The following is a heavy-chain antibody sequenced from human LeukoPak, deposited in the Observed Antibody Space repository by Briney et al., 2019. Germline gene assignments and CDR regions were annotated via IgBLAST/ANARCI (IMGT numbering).Heavy chain of an antibody. CDR3: ARGSYYYMDV. CDR1: GYTFTNYY. V-gene: IGHV1-46*01. CDR2: INPNGGST. Sequence: ASVKVSCKASGYTFTNYYMRWVRQAPGQGLEWMGIINPNGGSTSYAQRFQGRVTMTRDTSTSTFYMELSTLSYEDTAVYYCARGSYYYMDVWVKETTVTIPS. J-gene: IGHJ6*03.